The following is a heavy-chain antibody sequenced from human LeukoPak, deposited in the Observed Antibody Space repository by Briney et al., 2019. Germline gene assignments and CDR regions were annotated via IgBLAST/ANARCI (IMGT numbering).Heavy chain of an antibody. V-gene: IGHV1-8*03. CDR2: MNPNSGNT. D-gene: IGHD6-13*01. Sequence: ASVKVSCKASGYTFTSYDINWVRQATGQGLEWMGWMNPNSGNTGYAQKFQGRVTITRNTSISTAYMELSSLRSEDTAVYYCARGREQQLVIRGKNYYYYMDVWGKGTTVTVSS. CDR3: ARGREQQLVIRGKNYYYYMDV. J-gene: IGHJ6*03. CDR1: GYTFTSYD.